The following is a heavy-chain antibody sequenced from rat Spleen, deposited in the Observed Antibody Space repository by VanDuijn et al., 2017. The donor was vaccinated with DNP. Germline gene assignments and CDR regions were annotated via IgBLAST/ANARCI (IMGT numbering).Heavy chain of an antibody. D-gene: IGHD1-2*01. Sequence: EVQLVESGGGLVQPGRSLKLSCAASGFTFSDYYMAWVRQAPTKGLEWVAFIGSDGYATYYGDAVKGRFTISRDNAKSTLYLQMNSLRSEDMATYYGARHSSYMDWFVYWGQGTLVTVSS. CDR2: IGSDGYAT. J-gene: IGHJ3*01. CDR1: GFTFSDYY. CDR3: ARHSSYMDWFVY. V-gene: IGHV5-22*01.